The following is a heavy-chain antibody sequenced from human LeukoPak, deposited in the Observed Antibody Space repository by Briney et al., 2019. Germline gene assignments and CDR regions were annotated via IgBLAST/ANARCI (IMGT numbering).Heavy chain of an antibody. CDR1: GYTLTELS. CDR2: FDPEDGET. Sequence: ASVKVSCKVSGYTLTELSMHWARQAPGKGLEWMGGFDPEDGETIYAQKFQGRVTMTEDTSTDTAYMELSSLRSEDTAVYYCATGGDYYYYMDVWGKGTTVTISS. V-gene: IGHV1-24*01. CDR3: ATGGDYYYYMDV. J-gene: IGHJ6*03.